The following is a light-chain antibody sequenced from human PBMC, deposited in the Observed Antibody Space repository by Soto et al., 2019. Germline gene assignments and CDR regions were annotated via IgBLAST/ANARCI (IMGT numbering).Light chain of an antibody. CDR2: AAS. J-gene: IGKJ1*01. Sequence: DIQMTQSPSSLSASVGDRVTITCRASQSISSYLNWYQQKPGKAPKLLIYAASSLQSGVPSRFSGGGSGTDFTRTISSLQPEDFATYYYQQNYSTPVAFGQGTKVEIK. CDR3: QQNYSTPVA. V-gene: IGKV1-39*01. CDR1: QSISSY.